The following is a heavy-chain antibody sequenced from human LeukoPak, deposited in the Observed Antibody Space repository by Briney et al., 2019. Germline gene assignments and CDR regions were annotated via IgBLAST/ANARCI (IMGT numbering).Heavy chain of an antibody. CDR2: IYYTGST. D-gene: IGHD6-13*01. Sequence: SETLSLTCTVSGDSISSGGYYWSWVRQHPGKDLECIGYIYYTGSTYYNPSLESRVTISVDTSKNQFSLKLSSVTAADTAVYYCASPITGYTSSSRLDYWGQGTLVTVSS. CDR3: ASPITGYTSSSRLDY. V-gene: IGHV4-31*03. CDR1: GDSISSGGYY. J-gene: IGHJ4*02.